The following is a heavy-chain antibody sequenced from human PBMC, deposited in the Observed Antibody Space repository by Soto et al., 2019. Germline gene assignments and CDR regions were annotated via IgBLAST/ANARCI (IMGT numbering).Heavy chain of an antibody. CDR3: ARGAKRGYSYGALGY. D-gene: IGHD5-18*01. Sequence: QVQLQQWGAGLLKPSETLSLTCAVYGGSFSGYYWSWIRQPPGKGLEWIGEINHSGSTNYNPSLKSLVTISVDTSKNQFSLKLSSVTAADTAVYYCARGAKRGYSYGALGYWGQGTLVTVSS. CDR1: GGSFSGYY. J-gene: IGHJ4*02. CDR2: INHSGST. V-gene: IGHV4-34*01.